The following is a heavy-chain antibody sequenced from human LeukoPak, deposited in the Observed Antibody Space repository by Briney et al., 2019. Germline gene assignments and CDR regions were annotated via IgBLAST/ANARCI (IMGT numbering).Heavy chain of an antibody. CDR3: ARGRLYGDYSDY. J-gene: IGHJ4*02. Sequence: GGSLRLSCAASGFNFSDYSMNRVRQAPGKGLEWVSSITYGSTYIYYADLVKGRFTVSRDNAKNSLYLQMNSLRVEDTAVYYCARGRLYGDYSDYWGQGALVTVSS. V-gene: IGHV3-21*01. CDR1: GFNFSDYS. CDR2: ITYGSTYI. D-gene: IGHD4-17*01.